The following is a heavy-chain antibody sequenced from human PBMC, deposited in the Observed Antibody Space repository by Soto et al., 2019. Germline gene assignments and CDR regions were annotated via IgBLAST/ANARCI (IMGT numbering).Heavy chain of an antibody. J-gene: IGHJ5*02. CDR1: GSSVSSGDW. D-gene: IGHD3-16*01. V-gene: IGHV4-28*01. CDR3: ARSMGELLGLDP. CDR2: IYYTGTT. Sequence: PSETLSLTCAVSGSSVSSGDWWGWMRQPPGRGLEWLGYIYYTGTTYYNPSLRSRVAMSAYTSRNQFSLKLSSVTAEDTAVYYCARSMGELLGLDPWGQGTLVTVS.